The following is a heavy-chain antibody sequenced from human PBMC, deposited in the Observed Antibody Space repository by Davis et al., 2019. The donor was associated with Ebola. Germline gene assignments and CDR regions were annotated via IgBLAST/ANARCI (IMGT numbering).Heavy chain of an antibody. V-gene: IGHV3-74*01. CDR2: IDPDGTGT. D-gene: IGHD5-12*01. J-gene: IGHJ4*01. Sequence: PGGSLRLSCAASGFTFSSYNMNWVRQTPGKGLVWAARIDPDGTGTNYADSVKGRFTVSRDNAKNTLSLQMNSLRVEDTAVYYCVRDSGYYSHDYWGHGTLVTVSS. CDR3: VRDSGYYSHDY. CDR1: GFTFSSYN.